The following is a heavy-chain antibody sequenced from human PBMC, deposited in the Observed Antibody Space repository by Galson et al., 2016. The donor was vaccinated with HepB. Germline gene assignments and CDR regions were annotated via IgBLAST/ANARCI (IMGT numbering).Heavy chain of an antibody. Sequence: RLSCAASGFTFSSYGMHWVRQAPGKGLEWVAFILYEGINKDYGDSVKGRFTISRDNSKNTLYLQMNSLRAEDTAVYYCARNSGSFLLDYWGQGTRVTVSS. CDR2: ILYEGINK. CDR1: GFTFSSYG. CDR3: ARNSGSFLLDY. J-gene: IGHJ4*02. D-gene: IGHD3-22*01. V-gene: IGHV3-33*05.